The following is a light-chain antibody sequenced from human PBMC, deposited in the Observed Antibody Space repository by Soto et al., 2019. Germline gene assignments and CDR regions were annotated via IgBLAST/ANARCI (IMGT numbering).Light chain of an antibody. CDR2: GAS. Sequence: EIVMTQSPATLSVSPGERATLSCRASQSVSSNLAWYQQKPGQAPRLLIYGASSRAPGVPARFSGSGSGTDFTLTISSLEPEDFAVYYCQQRSNRLPITFGQGTRLEIK. CDR3: QQRSNRLPIT. V-gene: IGKV3-11*01. J-gene: IGKJ5*01. CDR1: QSVSSN.